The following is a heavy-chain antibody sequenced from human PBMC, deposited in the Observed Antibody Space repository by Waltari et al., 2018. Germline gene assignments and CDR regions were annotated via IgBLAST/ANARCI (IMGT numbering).Heavy chain of an antibody. CDR2: FDPDLRQT. CDR3: VTGRTMRSVGGILVIDHGLRAGYFQF. CDR1: GYTLYELS. V-gene: IGHV1-24*01. Sequence: QVQVVQSGAEVKNPGASVKVSCKVPGYTLYELSMHWVRQAPGKGLKWMGGFDPDLRQTVYSQTFPGRFTITEAATTYSAYMQLTSLRPDDTAVYYCVTGRTMRSVGGILVIDHGLRAGYFQFWGQGTLVVVSS. J-gene: IGHJ1*01. D-gene: IGHD3-16*02.